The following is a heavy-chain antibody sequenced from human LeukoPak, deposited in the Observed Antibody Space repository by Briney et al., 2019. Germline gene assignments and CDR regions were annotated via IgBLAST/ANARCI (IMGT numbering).Heavy chain of an antibody. CDR1: GGTFSSYA. CDR3: ARAGILDILTGSLNWFDL. D-gene: IGHD3-9*01. CDR2: IIPIFGTA. J-gene: IGHJ5*02. Sequence: ASVKVSCKASGGTFSSYAISWVRQAPGQGLEWMEGIIPIFGTANYAQKFQGRVTITADESTSTAYMELSSLRSEDTAVYYCARAGILDILTGSLNWFDLWGQGTLVTVSS. V-gene: IGHV1-69*13.